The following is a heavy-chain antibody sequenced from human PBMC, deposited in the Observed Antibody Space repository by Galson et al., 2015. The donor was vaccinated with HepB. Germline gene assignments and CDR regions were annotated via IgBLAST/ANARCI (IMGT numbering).Heavy chain of an antibody. J-gene: IGHJ4*02. Sequence: SLRLSCAASGFTFSSYAMHWVRQAPGKGLEWVAVISYDGSNKYYADSVKGRFTISRDNSKNTLYLQMNSLRAKDTAVYYCARDLITMARGVITDWGQGTLVTVSS. CDR2: ISYDGSNK. V-gene: IGHV3-30*04. CDR3: ARDLITMARGVITD. D-gene: IGHD3-10*01. CDR1: GFTFSSYA.